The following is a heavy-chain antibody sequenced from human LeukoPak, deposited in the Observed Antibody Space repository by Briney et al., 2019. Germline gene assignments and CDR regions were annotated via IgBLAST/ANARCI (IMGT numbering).Heavy chain of an antibody. CDR3: ARGVRYFDWPYYFDY. D-gene: IGHD3-9*01. CDR1: GGSISSYY. V-gene: IGHV4-59*01. J-gene: IGHJ4*02. CDR2: IYYSGST. Sequence: SETLSLTCTVSGGSISSYYWSWIRQPPGKGLEWIGYIYYSGSTNYNPSLKSRVTISVDTSKNQFSLKLSSVTAADTAVYYCARGVRYFDWPYYFDYWGQGTLVTVSS.